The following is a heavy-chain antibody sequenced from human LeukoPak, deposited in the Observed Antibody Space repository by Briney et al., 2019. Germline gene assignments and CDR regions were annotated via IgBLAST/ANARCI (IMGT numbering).Heavy chain of an antibody. CDR1: GGTFSSYA. V-gene: IGHV1-69*13. Sequence: ASVKVSCKASGGTFSSYAISWVRQAPGQGLEWMGGIIPIFGTANYAQKSQGRVTITADESTSTPYMELSSLRSEDTAVYYCASPRDGYNYGYSDYWGQGTLVTVSS. D-gene: IGHD5-24*01. J-gene: IGHJ4*02. CDR2: IIPIFGTA. CDR3: ASPRDGYNYGYSDY.